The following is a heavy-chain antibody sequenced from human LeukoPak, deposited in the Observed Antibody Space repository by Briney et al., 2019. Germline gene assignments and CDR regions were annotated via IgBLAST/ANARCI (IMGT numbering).Heavy chain of an antibody. D-gene: IGHD3-22*01. V-gene: IGHV3-23*01. J-gene: IGHJ4*02. CDR3: AKDSTKYYYDSSGYYPY. Sequence: PGGSLRLSCAASGFTFSSYAMSWVRQAPGKGLEWVSAISGSGGSTYYADSVKGRFTISRDNSKNTLYLQMNSLRAEDTAVYYCAKDSTKYYYDSSGYYPYWGQGTLVTVSS. CDR1: GFTFSSYA. CDR2: ISGSGGST.